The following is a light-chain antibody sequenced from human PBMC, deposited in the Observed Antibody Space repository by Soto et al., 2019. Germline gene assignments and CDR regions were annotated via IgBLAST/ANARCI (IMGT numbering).Light chain of an antibody. CDR1: QSVNSN. Sequence: IVMTQSPATLSVSPGERATLSCRASQSVNSNLAWYQQKPGQAPRLLIYAASTRATGIPARFSGSGSGTDFTLTISSLQSEDFAVYYCQQYTNWPLVTFGGGTKVDIK. J-gene: IGKJ4*01. V-gene: IGKV3-15*01. CDR2: AAS. CDR3: QQYTNWPLVT.